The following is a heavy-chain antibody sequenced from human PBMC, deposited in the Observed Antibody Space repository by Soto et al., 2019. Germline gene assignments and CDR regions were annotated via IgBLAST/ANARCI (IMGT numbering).Heavy chain of an antibody. V-gene: IGHV2-26*01. Sequence: QVTLKESGPVLVKPTEPLTLTCTVSGFSVSNARMGVSWIRQPPGKALEWLAHTFSNDEKSYSTSLRSRLTISKDTSKSQVVLTMTNMDPVDTATYYCARSRGSGAKIDAFDIWGKGTMVTVSS. D-gene: IGHD3-10*01. CDR1: GFSVSNARMG. J-gene: IGHJ3*02. CDR2: TFSNDEK. CDR3: ARSRGSGAKIDAFDI.